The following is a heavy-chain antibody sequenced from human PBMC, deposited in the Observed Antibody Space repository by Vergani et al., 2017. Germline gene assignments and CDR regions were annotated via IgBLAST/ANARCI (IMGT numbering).Heavy chain of an antibody. CDR1: GYTFTGYY. D-gene: IGHD4-17*01. Sequence: QVQLVQSGAEVKKPGASVKVSCKASGYTFTGYYMHWVRQAPGQGLEWMVCINPNSGGTNYAQNFQGRVTMTRDTCISTDYMELSRVRSDDTAGYYCGRLGDYGDPFDYWGQGTLVTVSS. CDR3: GRLGDYGDPFDY. V-gene: IGHV1-2*02. J-gene: IGHJ4*02. CDR2: INPNSGGT.